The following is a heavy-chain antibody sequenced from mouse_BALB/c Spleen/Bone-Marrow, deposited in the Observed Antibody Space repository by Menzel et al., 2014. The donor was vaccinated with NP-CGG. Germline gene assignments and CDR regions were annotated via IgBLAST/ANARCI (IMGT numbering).Heavy chain of an antibody. J-gene: IGHJ4*01. CDR2: ISGYYGDA. V-gene: IGHV1S137*01. D-gene: IGHD2-14*01. CDR3: ARSGKVRNAMDY. Sequence: QVQLQQSGAKLVRPGVSVKISCKGSGYTFTDHAMHWVKRSHAKSLEWIGLISGYYGDAIYNQKFKGKATMTVDESSSTAYMELAGLTSEDSAIYYCARSGKVRNAMDYWGQGTSVTVSS. CDR1: GYTFTDHA.